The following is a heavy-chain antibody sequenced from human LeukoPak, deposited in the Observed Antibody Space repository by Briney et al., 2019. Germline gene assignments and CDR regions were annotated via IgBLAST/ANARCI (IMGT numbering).Heavy chain of an antibody. CDR3: ARDPSSGWYLKGWFDP. V-gene: IGHV3-53*01. Sequence: GGSLRLSCAASGFTVSSNYMSWVRQAPGKGLEWVSVIYSGGSTYYADSVKGRFTISRDNAKNSLYLQMNSLRAEDTAVYYCARDPSSGWYLKGWFDPWGQGTLVTVSS. CDR1: GFTVSSNY. CDR2: IYSGGST. J-gene: IGHJ5*02. D-gene: IGHD6-19*01.